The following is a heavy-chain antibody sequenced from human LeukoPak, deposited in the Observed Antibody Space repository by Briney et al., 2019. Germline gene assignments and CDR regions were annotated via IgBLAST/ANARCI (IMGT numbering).Heavy chain of an antibody. D-gene: IGHD3-16*01. CDR3: ARGGNTFGGRYHYFDL. CDR1: GYTFTSYG. CDR2: MSAYNGDT. Sequence: GASVKVSCKASGYTFTSYGFSWVRQAPGQGLEWMGWMSAYNGDTHYPQRLQGRVTMTTDMSTSTVYLELKRLTSEDAAVFYCARGGNTFGGRYHYFDLWGRGTLVTVSS. V-gene: IGHV1-18*01. J-gene: IGHJ2*01.